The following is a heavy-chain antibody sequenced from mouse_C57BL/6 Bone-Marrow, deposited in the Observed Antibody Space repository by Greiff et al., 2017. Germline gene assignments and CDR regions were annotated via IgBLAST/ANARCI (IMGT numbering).Heavy chain of an antibody. V-gene: IGHV5-17*01. Sequence: EVQLVESGGGLVKPGGSLKLSCAASGFTFSDYGMHWVRQAPEKGLEWVAYISSGSSTIYYADTVKGRFTISRDNAKNTLFLQMTSLRSEDTAMYYCARRAITTVPFAYWGQGTLVTVSA. CDR1: GFTFSDYG. D-gene: IGHD1-1*01. CDR3: ARRAITTVPFAY. J-gene: IGHJ3*01. CDR2: ISSGSSTI.